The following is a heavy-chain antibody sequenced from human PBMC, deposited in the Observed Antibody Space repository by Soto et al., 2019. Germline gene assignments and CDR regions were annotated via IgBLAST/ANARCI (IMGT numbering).Heavy chain of an antibody. J-gene: IGHJ6*02. CDR2: IYYSGTT. D-gene: IGHD3-3*01. Sequence: QVQLQESGPGLVKPSETLSLTCTVSGGSVNSDTYYWSWVRQPPGKGLEWIGYIYYSGTTNYNPSLKSRVTMSVDTSKNQFSLKMSSVTAADTAVYYCVSPVHTIFGVISYYGMDVWGQGTTVTVSS. CDR3: VSPVHTIFGVISYYGMDV. V-gene: IGHV4-61*01. CDR1: GGSVNSDTYY.